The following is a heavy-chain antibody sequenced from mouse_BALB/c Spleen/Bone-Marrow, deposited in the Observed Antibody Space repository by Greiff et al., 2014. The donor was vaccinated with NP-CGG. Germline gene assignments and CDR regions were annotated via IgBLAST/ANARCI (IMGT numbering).Heavy chain of an antibody. CDR3: ASYYYGSSRFAY. J-gene: IGHJ3*01. V-gene: IGHV14-3*02. Sequence: VQLQQSGAELVKPGASVKLSCTASGFNIKDTYMHWVKQRPEQGLEWIGRIDPANGNTKYDPKFQGKATITADTSSNTAYLQLSSLTSEDTAVYYCASYYYGSSRFAYWGQGTLVTDSA. CDR1: GFNIKDTY. CDR2: IDPANGNT. D-gene: IGHD1-1*01.